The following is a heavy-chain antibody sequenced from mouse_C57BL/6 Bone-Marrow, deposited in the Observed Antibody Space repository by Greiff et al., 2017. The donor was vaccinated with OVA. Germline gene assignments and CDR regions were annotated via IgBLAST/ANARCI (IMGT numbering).Heavy chain of an antibody. CDR3: ARKGRWSYPGGFAY. J-gene: IGHJ3*01. CDR2: IWWDDDK. CDR1: GFSLSTFGMG. D-gene: IGHD2-3*01. Sequence: QVTLKVSGPGILQPSQTLSLTCSFSGFSLSTFGMGVGWIRQPSGKGLEWLAHIWWDDDKYYNPALKSRLTISKDTSKNQVFLKIANVDTAVTATDYCARKGRWSYPGGFAYWGQGTLVTVSA. V-gene: IGHV8-8*01.